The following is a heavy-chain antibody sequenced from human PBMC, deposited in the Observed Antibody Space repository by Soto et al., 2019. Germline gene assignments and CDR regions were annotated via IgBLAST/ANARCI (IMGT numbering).Heavy chain of an antibody. J-gene: IGHJ5*02. CDR1: GFTFSTYW. CDR2: INSDASYT. CDR3: VRDCHCINAMGNGDWFDA. V-gene: IGHV3-74*01. Sequence: EVQLVESGGGLVQPGGSLRLSCAASGFTFSTYWMHWIRQVPGKGLEWVSRINSDASYTYYADSVKGRFTISRANAKNTFHWYMYSLIARDTAVYSCVRDCHCINAMGNGDWFDAWGQGTLVTVSS. D-gene: IGHD2-21*01.